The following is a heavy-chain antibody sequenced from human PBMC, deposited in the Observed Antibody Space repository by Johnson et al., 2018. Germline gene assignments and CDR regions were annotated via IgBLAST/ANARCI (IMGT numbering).Heavy chain of an antibody. J-gene: IGHJ1*01. Sequence: QVQLVESGGGLVKPGGSLRLSCAASGFTFSDYYMSWIRQAPGKGLEWVSYISSSGSTLYYADSVKGRFTISRDNAKNSLYLQMTSLRAGDTAVYYCAREGVVGAATADQAEYFQHWGQGTRVTVSS. CDR1: GFTFSDYY. CDR2: ISSSGSTL. CDR3: AREGVVGAATADQAEYFQH. V-gene: IGHV3-11*01. D-gene: IGHD2-15*01.